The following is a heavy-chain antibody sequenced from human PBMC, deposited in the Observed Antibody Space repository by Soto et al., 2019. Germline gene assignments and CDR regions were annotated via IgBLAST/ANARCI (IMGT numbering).Heavy chain of an antibody. CDR1: GFTFSSYA. J-gene: IGHJ6*02. V-gene: IGHV3-30-3*01. D-gene: IGHD6-13*01. CDR2: ISYDGSNK. CDR3: ARDRGVAAAGSFSTTYYYYGMDV. Sequence: GGSLRLSCAASGFTFSSYAMHWVRQAPGKGLEWVAVISYDGSNKYYADSVKGRFTISRDNSKNTLYLQMNSLRAEDTAVYYCARDRGVAAAGSFSTTYYYYGMDVWGQGTTVTVSS.